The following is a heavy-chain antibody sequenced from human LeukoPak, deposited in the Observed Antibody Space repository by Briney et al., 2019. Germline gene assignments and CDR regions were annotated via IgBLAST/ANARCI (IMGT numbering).Heavy chain of an antibody. CDR3: ARVSYSYGSYYFDY. Sequence: GGSLRLSCAASGFTFSSYGMHWVRQAPGKGLEWVAVIWYGGSNKYYADSVKGRFTISRDNSKNTLYLQMNSLRAEDTAVYYCARVSYSYGSYYFDYWGQGTLVTVSS. D-gene: IGHD5-18*01. CDR2: IWYGGSNK. CDR1: GFTFSSYG. V-gene: IGHV3-33*01. J-gene: IGHJ4*02.